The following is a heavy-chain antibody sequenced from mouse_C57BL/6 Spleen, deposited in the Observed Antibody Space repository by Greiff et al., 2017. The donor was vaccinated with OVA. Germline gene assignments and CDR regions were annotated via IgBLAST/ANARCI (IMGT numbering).Heavy chain of an antibody. V-gene: IGHV2-3*01. Sequence: VHLVESGPGLVAPSQSLSITCTVSGFSLTSYGVSWVRQPPGKGLEWLGFIWGDGSTNYHSALISRLSISKDDSQIQIILQLNRLQTDDTATNCCAKSSLGFDYRGQGTTLTVSS. D-gene: IGHD4-1*01. CDR2: IWGDGST. CDR1: GFSLTSYG. J-gene: IGHJ2*01. CDR3: AKSSLGFDY.